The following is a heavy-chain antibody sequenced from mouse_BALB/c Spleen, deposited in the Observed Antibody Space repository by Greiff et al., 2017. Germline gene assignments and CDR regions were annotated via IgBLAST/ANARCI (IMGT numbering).Heavy chain of an antibody. CDR1: GFTFSSYT. J-gene: IGHJ4*01. CDR2: ISNGGGST. V-gene: IGHV5-12-2*01. D-gene: IGHD2-14*01. Sequence: EVKLMESGGGLVQPGGSLKLSCAASGFTFSSYTMSWVRQTPEKRLEWVAYISNGGGSTYYPDTVKGRFTISRDNAKNTLYLQMSSLKSEDTAMYYCARQGYRYDDYAMDYWGQGTSVTVSS. CDR3: ARQGYRYDDYAMDY.